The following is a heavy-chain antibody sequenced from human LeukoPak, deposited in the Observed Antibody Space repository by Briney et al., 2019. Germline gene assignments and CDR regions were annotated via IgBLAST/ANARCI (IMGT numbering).Heavy chain of an antibody. J-gene: IGHJ3*02. D-gene: IGHD3-9*01. CDR3: TTGQSSYYDILTGYSDAFDI. V-gene: IGHV3-23*01. Sequence: GGSLRLSCAASGFTFSSYAMSWVRQAPGKGLEWVSAISGSGGSTYYADSVKGRFTISRDNSKNTLYLQMNSLKTEDTAVYYCTTGQSSYYDILTGYSDAFDIWGQGTMVTVSS. CDR2: ISGSGGST. CDR1: GFTFSSYA.